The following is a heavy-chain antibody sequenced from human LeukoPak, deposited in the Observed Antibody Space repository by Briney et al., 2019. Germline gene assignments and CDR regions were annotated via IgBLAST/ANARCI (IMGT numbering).Heavy chain of an antibody. CDR1: GFTFSSYS. J-gene: IGHJ4*02. CDR2: ISSSSSYI. Sequence: PGGSLRLSCAASGFTFSSYSMNWVRQAPGKGLEWVSSISSSSSYIYYADSVKGRFTISRDNAKNSLYLQMNSLRAEDTAVYYCAKDRLLRGAMVDYFDYWGQGTLVTVSS. V-gene: IGHV3-21*01. D-gene: IGHD5-18*01. CDR3: AKDRLLRGAMVDYFDY.